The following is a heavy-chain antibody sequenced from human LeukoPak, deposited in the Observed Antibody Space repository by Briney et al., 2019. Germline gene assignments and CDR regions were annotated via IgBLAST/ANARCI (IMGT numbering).Heavy chain of an antibody. J-gene: IGHJ4*02. V-gene: IGHV3-30*02. D-gene: IGHD6-19*01. Sequence: GGSLRLSCAASGFRLSSYGMHWVRQAPGKGLEWVAFIRYDGSNTYYADSVKGRFTISRDNSKNTLYLQMNSLRPEDTAMYYCAKDDSTDWYFFDYWGQGTLVTVSS. CDR3: AKDDSTDWYFFDY. CDR2: IRYDGSNT. CDR1: GFRLSSYG.